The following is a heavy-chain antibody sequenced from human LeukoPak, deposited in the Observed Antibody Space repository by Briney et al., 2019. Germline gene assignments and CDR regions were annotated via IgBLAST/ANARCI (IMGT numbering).Heavy chain of an antibody. CDR3: AREEIAARRTPHAY. V-gene: IGHV3-7*03. CDR2: IKEDATEK. D-gene: IGHD6-6*01. Sequence: GGSLRLSCAASGFTFGSFWMSWVRQAPGKGLEWVANIKEDATEKYYVDSVRGRFTISRDNAKNSLFLQMNSLRAEDTAVYYCAREEIAARRTPHAYWGQGTLVTVSS. CDR1: GFTFGSFW. J-gene: IGHJ4*02.